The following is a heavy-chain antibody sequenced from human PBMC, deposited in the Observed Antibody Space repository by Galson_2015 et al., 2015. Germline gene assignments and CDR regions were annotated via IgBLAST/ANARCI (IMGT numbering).Heavy chain of an antibody. CDR2: ISSSSSYI. D-gene: IGHD2-2*01. Sequence: SLRLSCAASGFTFSSYSMNWVRQAPGKGLEWVSSISSSSSYIYYADSVKGRFTISRDNAENSLYLQMNSLRAEDTAVYYCARDRIVVVPAATSLDVWGKGTTVTVSS. CDR3: ARDRIVVVPAATSLDV. V-gene: IGHV3-21*01. J-gene: IGHJ6*04. CDR1: GFTFSSYS.